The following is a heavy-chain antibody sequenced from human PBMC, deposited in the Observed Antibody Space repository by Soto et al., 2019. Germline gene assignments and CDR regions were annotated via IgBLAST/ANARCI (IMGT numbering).Heavy chain of an antibody. V-gene: IGHV3-7*01. CDR2: IKQDGNEK. J-gene: IGHJ1*01. Sequence: PGGSLRLSCAACGFTFSSFWVTWVRQAPGKGLEWVANIKQDGNEKYYVDSVRGRFTIFRDNAKNSLYLQMNSLRAEDTAVYYCAREAYRGYSYPLYCGQRTLLAVYS. D-gene: IGHD5-18*01. CDR1: GFTFSSFW. CDR3: AREAYRGYSYPLY.